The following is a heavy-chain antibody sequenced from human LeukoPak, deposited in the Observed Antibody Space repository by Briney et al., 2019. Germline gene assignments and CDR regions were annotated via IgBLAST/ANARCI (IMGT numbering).Heavy chain of an antibody. J-gene: IGHJ4*02. CDR1: NFTFGVYA. V-gene: IGHV3-23*01. D-gene: IGHD3-22*01. CDR3: AKGYESSGYYVDYFDY. CDR2: VSASGDKT. Sequence: GGSLRLSCAASNFTFGVYAMSWARQAPGKGLEWISLVSASGDKTYYADSVKGRFTVSRDNSRNTMYLQMDSLRAEDTAVYYCAKGYESSGYYVDYFDYWGQGTLVTVSS.